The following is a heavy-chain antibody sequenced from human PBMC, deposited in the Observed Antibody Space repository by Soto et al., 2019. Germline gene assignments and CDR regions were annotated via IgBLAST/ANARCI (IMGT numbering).Heavy chain of an antibody. Sequence: EVQLLESGGDLVQPGGSLRLSCAATGFTFSSCVMSWVRQAPGKGLEWVSTISGRGGSAYYADSVKGRFTISRDNSNNTLYLQMNSLRVDDTAVYYCAKGLPDTIFGVLIRFDSWGQGTLVTVSS. CDR2: ISGRGGSA. V-gene: IGHV3-23*01. CDR3: AKGLPDTIFGVLIRFDS. D-gene: IGHD3-3*01. J-gene: IGHJ4*02. CDR1: GFTFSSCV.